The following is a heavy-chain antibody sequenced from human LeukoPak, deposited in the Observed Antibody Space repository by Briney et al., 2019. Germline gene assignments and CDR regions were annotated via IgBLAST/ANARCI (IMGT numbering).Heavy chain of an antibody. CDR3: AREGSGYSLFDY. J-gene: IGHJ4*02. D-gene: IGHD3-22*01. Sequence: SETLSLTCTVSGDSISSYYWSWIRQPAGKGLEWIGRMYISGSTDYSPSLKSRVTLSLDTSKNQFSLSLTSVTAADTAVYYCAREGSGYSLFDYWGQGTLVTVFS. V-gene: IGHV4-4*07. CDR1: GDSISSYY. CDR2: MYISGST.